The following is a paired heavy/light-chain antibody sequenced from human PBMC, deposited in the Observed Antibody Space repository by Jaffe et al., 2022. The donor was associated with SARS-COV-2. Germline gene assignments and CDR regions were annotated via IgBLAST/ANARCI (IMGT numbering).Light chain of an antibody. Sequence: DIVMTQSPDTLAVSLGERATINCKSSHSVFYTFNNKNCLAWYQQKPGQPPKLLISWASSRESGVPDRFTGSGSGADFTLTISSLQAEDVAVYYCQQYLGVPRTFGQGTKVEIK. J-gene: IGKJ1*01. CDR1: HSVFYTFNNKNC. CDR3: QQYLGVPRT. CDR2: WAS. V-gene: IGKV4-1*01.
Heavy chain of an antibody. CDR3: VREIEGPPGWFDP. V-gene: IGHV3-48*03. Sequence: DVQLVESGGGLVQPGGSLRLSCAASGFTFSRFEFNWVRQAPGKGLEWISHITIGGGNTYYADSVKGRFTISRDDAQNSLYLQMNSLRVEDTATYYCVREIEGPPGWFDPWGQGTLVFVSS. CDR2: ITIGGGNT. CDR1: GFTFSRFE. J-gene: IGHJ5*02.